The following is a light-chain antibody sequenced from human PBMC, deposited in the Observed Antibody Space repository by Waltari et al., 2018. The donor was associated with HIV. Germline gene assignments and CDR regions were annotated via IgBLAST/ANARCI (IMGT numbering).Light chain of an antibody. CDR3: SSYTSSSTYV. CDR2: DVS. V-gene: IGLV2-14*03. J-gene: IGLJ1*01. Sequence: QSALTQPASVSGSPGQSITISCTGTSSDVGGYKYVSWYQQHPGKAPKLMIYDVSNRPSGVSNRFSCSKSGNTASLTISGLQAEDEADYYCSSYTSSSTYVFGTGTKVTVL. CDR1: SSDVGGYKY.